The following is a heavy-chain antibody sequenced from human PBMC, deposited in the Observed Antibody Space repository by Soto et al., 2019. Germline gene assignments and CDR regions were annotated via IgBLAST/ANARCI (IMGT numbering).Heavy chain of an antibody. CDR1: GFSFNRHG. D-gene: IGHD6-19*01. V-gene: IGHV3-30-3*01. CDR3: ARDRSSTYYYYGMDL. J-gene: IGHJ6*02. Sequence: PGGSLRLSCEASGFSFNRHGIHWVRQSPGKGLEWLAVISYDGSNQDYADSVKGRFSISRDNSKNTVYLQMNSLRAEDTAVYYCARDRSSTYYYYGMDLWGQGTTVTSP. CDR2: ISYDGSNQ.